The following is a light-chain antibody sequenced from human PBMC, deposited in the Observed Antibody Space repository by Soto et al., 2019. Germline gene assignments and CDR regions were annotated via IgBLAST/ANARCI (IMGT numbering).Light chain of an antibody. Sequence: EIVLTQSPGTLSLSPGERATLSCRASQSISSSYLAWYQQKPGQPPRLLLYRTFSRATGIPDRFSGSGSGTEFTLTINSLQAEDCAVYYCQQRYNWPLTFGQGTKVDI. CDR3: QQRYNWPLT. J-gene: IGKJ1*01. CDR1: QSISSSY. V-gene: IGKV3D-20*02. CDR2: RTF.